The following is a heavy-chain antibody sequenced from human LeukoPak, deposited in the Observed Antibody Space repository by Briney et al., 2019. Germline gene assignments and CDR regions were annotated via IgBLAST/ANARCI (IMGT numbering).Heavy chain of an antibody. CDR2: ISAYNGNT. CDR3: ARAPPFIAVAGSGNWFDP. Sequence: ASVKVSCKASGGTFSSYAISWVRQAPGQGLEWMGWISAYNGNTNYAQKLQGRVTMTTDTSTSTAYMELRSLRSDDTAVYYCARAPPFIAVAGSGNWFDPWGQGTLVTVSS. D-gene: IGHD6-19*01. J-gene: IGHJ5*02. V-gene: IGHV1-18*01. CDR1: GGTFSSYA.